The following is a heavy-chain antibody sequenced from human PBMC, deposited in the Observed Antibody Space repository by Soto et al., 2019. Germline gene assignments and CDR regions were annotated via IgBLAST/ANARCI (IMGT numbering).Heavy chain of an antibody. CDR1: GGTKSSKA. J-gene: IGHJ6*02. CDR2: IIPIFGTA. Sequence: KVTCEDSGGTKSSKAISWVRQAPGPGLEWMGGIIPIFGTANYAQKFQGRVTITADESTSTAYMELSSLRSEDTAVYYCPRADFWSGRTDYYYYVMAFLGQGTTVT. V-gene: IGHV1-69*01. CDR3: PRADFWSGRTDYYYYVMAF. D-gene: IGHD3-3*01.